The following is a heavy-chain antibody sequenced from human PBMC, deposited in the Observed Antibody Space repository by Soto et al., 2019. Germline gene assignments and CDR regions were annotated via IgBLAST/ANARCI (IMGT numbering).Heavy chain of an antibody. D-gene: IGHD3-3*01. CDR1: GFTFSSYW. Sequence: EVQLVESGGGLVQPGGSLRLSCAASGFTFSSYWMSWVRQAPGKGLEWVANIKQDGSEKYYVDSVKGRLTISRDNAKNSLYLQMNSLRAEDTVVYYCAREEYDFWSGYYYDYWGQGTLVTVSS. V-gene: IGHV3-7*01. J-gene: IGHJ4*02. CDR3: AREEYDFWSGYYYDY. CDR2: IKQDGSEK.